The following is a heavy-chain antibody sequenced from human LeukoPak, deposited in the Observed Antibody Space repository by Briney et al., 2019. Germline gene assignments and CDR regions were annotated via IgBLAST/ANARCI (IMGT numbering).Heavy chain of an antibody. Sequence: ASVKVSCKASGYTFTGYYMHWVRQAPGQGLEWMGWINPNSGGTNYAQKLQGRVTMTTDTSTSTAYMELRSLRSDDTAVYYCARVLLYGSGSYYNVRGNFDYWGQGTLVTVSS. J-gene: IGHJ4*02. CDR3: ARVLLYGSGSYYNVRGNFDY. V-gene: IGHV1-2*02. CDR2: INPNSGGT. D-gene: IGHD3-10*01. CDR1: GYTFTGYY.